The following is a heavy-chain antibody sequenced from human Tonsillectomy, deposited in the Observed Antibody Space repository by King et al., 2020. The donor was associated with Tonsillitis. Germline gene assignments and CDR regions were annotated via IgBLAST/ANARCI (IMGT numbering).Heavy chain of an antibody. J-gene: IGHJ6*03. D-gene: IGHD5-18*01. CDR1: GFTFSSYA. CDR3: AKGESSAMVGSYYYYMDV. Sequence: VQLVESGGGLVQPGGSLRLSCAASGFTFSSYAMSWVRQAPGKGLEWVSAISGSGGSTYYADSVKGRFTISRDNSKNTLYLQMNSRRAEDTAVYYCAKGESSAMVGSYYYYMDVWGKGTTVTVSS. V-gene: IGHV3-23*04. CDR2: ISGSGGST.